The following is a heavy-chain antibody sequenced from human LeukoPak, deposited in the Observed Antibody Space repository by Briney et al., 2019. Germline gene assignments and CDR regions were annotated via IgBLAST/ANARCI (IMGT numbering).Heavy chain of an antibody. D-gene: IGHD6-19*01. CDR3: SKSAVAGTHHYYYDMDV. V-gene: IGHV3-30*18. CDR2: ISYDGSHE. J-gene: IGHJ6*02. Sequence: QPGRSLRLSCAASGFNFGSYGMHWVRQAPGKGLEWVAVISYDGSHEYYADSVKGRFTISRDSSRNTLYLQMDSLRPEDTAMYYCSKSAVAGTHHYYYDMDVWGQGTTVTVSS. CDR1: GFNFGSYG.